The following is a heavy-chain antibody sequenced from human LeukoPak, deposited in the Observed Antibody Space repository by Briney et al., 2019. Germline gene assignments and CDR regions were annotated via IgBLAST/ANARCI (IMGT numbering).Heavy chain of an antibody. V-gene: IGHV4-59*01. J-gene: IGHJ6*03. CDR1: GGSISSYY. CDR2: IYYSGST. CDR3: ARTTSASSSWYYYYMDV. Sequence: PSETLSLTCTVSGGSISSYYGSWIRQPPGKGLEWIGYIYYSGSTNYNPSLKSRVTISVDTSKNQFSLKLSSVTAADTAVYYCARTTSASSSWYYYYMDVWGKGTTVTVSS. D-gene: IGHD6-13*01.